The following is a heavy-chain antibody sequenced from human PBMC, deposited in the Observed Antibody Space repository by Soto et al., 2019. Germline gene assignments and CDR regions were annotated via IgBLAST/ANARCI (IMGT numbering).Heavy chain of an antibody. CDR2: IYYSGST. Sequence: SETLSLTCTVSGGSISSYYWSWIRQPPGKGLEWIGYIYYSGSTNYNPSLKSRVTISVDTSKNQFSLKLSSVTAADTAVYYCARAYSSSWYGPFDYWGQGTLVTVSS. CDR3: ARAYSSSWYGPFDY. V-gene: IGHV4-59*01. D-gene: IGHD6-13*01. CDR1: GGSISSYY. J-gene: IGHJ4*02.